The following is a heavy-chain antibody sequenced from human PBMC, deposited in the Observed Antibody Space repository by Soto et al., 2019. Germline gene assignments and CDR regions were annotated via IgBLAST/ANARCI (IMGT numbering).Heavy chain of an antibody. CDR1: GYTFTNYG. CDR3: ARDLLYSTRSTVRFDI. Sequence: VQLVQSGVEVKKPGASVKVSCKASGYTFTNYGISWVRQAPGQGLEWMGWINTYNGNTNYAQKVQGRVTMTTETSTSTAYMELRSRRSDATAVYYCARDLLYSTRSTVRFDIWGQGTMLTVSS. D-gene: IGHD6-13*01. CDR2: INTYNGNT. V-gene: IGHV1-18*01. J-gene: IGHJ3*02.